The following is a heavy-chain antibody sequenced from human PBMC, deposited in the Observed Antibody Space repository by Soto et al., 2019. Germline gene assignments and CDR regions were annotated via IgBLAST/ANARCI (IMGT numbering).Heavy chain of an antibody. V-gene: IGHV1-3*01. J-gene: IGHJ6*03. D-gene: IGHD6-19*01. CDR3: ARDVFSSAWPYYVDV. CDR2: INAGDGNT. CDR1: GYTFTTYA. Sequence: QVQLVQSGAEVKEPGASVKVSCKASGYTFTTYAVNWVRQAPRQRLEWMGWINAGDGNTKYSQKFQGRVTITRDTSASTAYMELSSLRSEDTAVYYCARDVFSSAWPYYVDVWGIGTTVTVSS.